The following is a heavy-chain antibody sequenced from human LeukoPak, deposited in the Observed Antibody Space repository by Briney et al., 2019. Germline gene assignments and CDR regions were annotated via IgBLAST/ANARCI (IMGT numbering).Heavy chain of an antibody. D-gene: IGHD2-2*02. CDR3: ARLVGDCSSTNCHSPGTFDY. CDR2: IYPGDSDT. CDR1: GYSFTSYW. V-gene: IGHV5-51*01. Sequence: GESLKISCKGSGYSFTSYWIGWVRQMPGKGLEWMGIIYPGDSDTRYSPSFQGQVTISADKSISTAYLQWSSLKASDTAMYYCARLVGDCSSTNCHSPGTFDYWGQGTLVTVSS. J-gene: IGHJ4*02.